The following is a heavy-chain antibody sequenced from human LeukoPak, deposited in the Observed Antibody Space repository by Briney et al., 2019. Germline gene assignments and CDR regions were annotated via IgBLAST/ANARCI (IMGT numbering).Heavy chain of an antibody. CDR1: GFTFNLYN. D-gene: IGHD2-15*01. CDR3: ARDYCSGGSCYPFGWFDP. J-gene: IGHJ5*02. CDR2: ISGTSTYI. V-gene: IGHV3-21*01. Sequence: GGSLRLSCAASGFTFNLYNMNWVRQAPGKGLEWVSSISGTSTYIYYADSVRGRFTTSRDNAKNSLFLQLNSLRVEDTAVYYCARDYCSGGSCYPFGWFDPWGQGTLVTVSS.